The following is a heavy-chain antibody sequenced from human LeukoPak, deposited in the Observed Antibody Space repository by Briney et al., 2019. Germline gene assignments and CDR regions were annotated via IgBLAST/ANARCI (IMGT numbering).Heavy chain of an antibody. CDR3: ARTDSGRYSYFDY. CDR1: DGSISSSSYY. D-gene: IGHD1-26*01. CDR2: LFYTGET. J-gene: IGHJ4*02. Sequence: SETLSLTCIVSDGSISSSSYYWGWLRQPPGKGLEWIGNLFYTGETFYNPSLNSRVTISVDTSKGQFSLRLSSVTAADTAVYYCARTDSGRYSYFDYWGQGTLVTVSS. V-gene: IGHV4-39*01.